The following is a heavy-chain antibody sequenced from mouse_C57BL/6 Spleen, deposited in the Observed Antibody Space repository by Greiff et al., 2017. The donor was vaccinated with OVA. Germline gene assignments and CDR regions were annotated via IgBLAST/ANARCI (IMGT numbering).Heavy chain of an antibody. J-gene: IGHJ1*03. Sequence: VQLQQPGAELVKPGASVKLSCKASGYTFTSYWMQWVKQRPGQGLEWIGEIDPSDSYTTYNQKFKGKATLTVDTSSSTAYMQLSSLTSEDSAVYYCAKGGYYDYDVGYFDVWGTGTTVTVSS. CDR1: GYTFTSYW. CDR3: AKGGYYDYDVGYFDV. CDR2: IDPSDSYT. V-gene: IGHV1-50*01. D-gene: IGHD2-4*01.